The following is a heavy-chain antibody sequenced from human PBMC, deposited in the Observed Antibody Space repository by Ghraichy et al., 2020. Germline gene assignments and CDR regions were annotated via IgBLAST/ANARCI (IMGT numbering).Heavy chain of an antibody. CDR3: ARARSDCRSTSSCYRVWGY. J-gene: IGHJ1*01. CDR1: GFAFSSYN. D-gene: IGHD2-2*01. CDR2: IGSDGKNK. V-gene: IGHV3-30*03. Sequence: GGSLRLSCATSGFAFSSYNMHWVRQAPGRGLEWVAVIGSDGKNKEYADFVQGRFIISRDDSNNMLYLQMNTLRPDDTAIYYCARARSDCRSTSSCYRVWGYWGQGTLVTVSS.